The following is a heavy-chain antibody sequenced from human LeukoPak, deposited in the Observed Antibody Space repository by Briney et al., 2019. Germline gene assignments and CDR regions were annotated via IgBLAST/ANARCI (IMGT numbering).Heavy chain of an antibody. CDR2: VYRTGST. Sequence: SETLSLTCTVSGGSMRNYYWTWIRQTPGKGLEWIGYVYRTGSTSYNPSIKSRVTISLDTSKNQFSLRLSSVAAADTAVYYCARQVGGSRFPDWGQGTLVTVSS. CDR1: GGSMRNYY. CDR3: ARQVGGSRFPD. V-gene: IGHV4-59*08. D-gene: IGHD1-26*01. J-gene: IGHJ4*02.